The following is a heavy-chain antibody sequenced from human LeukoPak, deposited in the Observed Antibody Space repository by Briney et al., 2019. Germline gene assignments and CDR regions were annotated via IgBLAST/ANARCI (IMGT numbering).Heavy chain of an antibody. Sequence: GGSLRLSCTASGFTFSDYAITWVRQAPGKGLEWVSSVSSIGISSYYADSVKGRFTISRDNSQNTLYLQMNSLRAEDTAIYYCARYPPEDFWSGYYTGETNWFDPWGQGTLVTVSS. D-gene: IGHD3-3*01. CDR2: VSSIGISS. V-gene: IGHV3-23*01. CDR3: ARYPPEDFWSGYYTGETNWFDP. J-gene: IGHJ5*02. CDR1: GFTFSDYA.